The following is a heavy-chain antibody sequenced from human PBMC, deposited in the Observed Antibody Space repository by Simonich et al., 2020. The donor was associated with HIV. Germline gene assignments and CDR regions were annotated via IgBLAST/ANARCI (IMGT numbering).Heavy chain of an antibody. J-gene: IGHJ4*02. D-gene: IGHD6-6*01. V-gene: IGHV3-9*03. CDR1: GFTFDDYA. Sequence: EVQLVESGGGLVQPGRSLRLSCAASGFTFDDYAMHGGRQAPVKGMGWVSGISLKSGSIGYADSVKGRFTISRDNAKNSLYLQMNSLRAEDMALYYCAKDRYSSSSGSFDYWGQGTLVTVSS. CDR2: ISLKSGSI. CDR3: AKDRYSSSSGSFDY.